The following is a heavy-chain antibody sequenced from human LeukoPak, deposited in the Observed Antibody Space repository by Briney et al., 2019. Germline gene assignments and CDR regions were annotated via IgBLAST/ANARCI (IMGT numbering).Heavy chain of an antibody. V-gene: IGHV3-30*03. Sequence: GGSLRLSCAASGFTVSSYGMHWVRQAPGQGLEWVAAISYDGSDKYYADSVKGRFTISRDNSKKTLYLQMNSLRAEDMAVYYCARDLSGGNYFRAGMDVWGQGTTVTVYS. D-gene: IGHD1-26*01. CDR3: ARDLSGGNYFRAGMDV. CDR1: GFTVSSYG. J-gene: IGHJ6*02. CDR2: ISYDGSDK.